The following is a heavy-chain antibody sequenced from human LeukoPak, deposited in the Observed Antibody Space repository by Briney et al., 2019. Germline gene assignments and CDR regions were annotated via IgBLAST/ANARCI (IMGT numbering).Heavy chain of an antibody. J-gene: IGHJ4*02. CDR3: ARVAAAGTKMYYFDY. V-gene: IGHV1-69*13. D-gene: IGHD6-13*01. CDR2: IIPIFGTA. CDR1: GYTFTGYY. Sequence: ASVKVSCKASGYTFTGYYMHWVRQAPGQGLEWMGGIIPIFGTANYAQKFQGRVTITADESTSTAYMELSSLRSEDTAVYYCARVAAAGTKMYYFDYWGQGTLVTVSS.